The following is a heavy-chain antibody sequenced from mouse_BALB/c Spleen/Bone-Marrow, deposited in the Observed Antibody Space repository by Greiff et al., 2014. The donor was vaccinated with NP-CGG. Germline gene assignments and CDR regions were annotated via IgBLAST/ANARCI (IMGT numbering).Heavy chain of an antibody. D-gene: IGHD2-1*01. CDR3: SRGGNFDVMDY. CDR1: GYTFTSYY. V-gene: IGHV1S81*02. Sequence: VKLMESGAELVKPGASVKLSCKASGYTFTSYYMFWVKQRPGQGLEWIGGINPSNGANNFNEKFKSKATLTVDRSSSTAYMQLSSLTSEDSAVYYCSRGGNFDVMDYWGQGTSVTVSS. J-gene: IGHJ4*01. CDR2: INPSNGAN.